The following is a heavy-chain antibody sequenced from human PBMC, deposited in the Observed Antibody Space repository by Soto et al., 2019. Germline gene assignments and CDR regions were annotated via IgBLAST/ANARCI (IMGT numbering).Heavy chain of an antibody. CDR2: MNPNSGNT. D-gene: IGHD3-10*01. Sequence: ASVKVSCKASGYTFTSYDINWVRQATGQGLGWMGWMNPNSGNTGYAQKFQGRVTMTRNTSISTAYMELSSLRSEDTAVYYCARGSLTYRLPFDPWGQGTLVTVSS. J-gene: IGHJ5*02. CDR3: ARGSLTYRLPFDP. CDR1: GYTFTSYD. V-gene: IGHV1-8*01.